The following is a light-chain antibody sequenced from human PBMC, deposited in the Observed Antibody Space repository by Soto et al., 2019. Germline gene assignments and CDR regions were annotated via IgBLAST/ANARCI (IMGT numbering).Light chain of an antibody. CDR2: TAS. CDR1: HYISTY. V-gene: IGKV1-39*01. CDR3: QQSYSVPYT. Sequence: DIQTTQSPSSLSASVGDTVTITCRTSHYISTYLNWYQQKPGKAPKLLIYTASSLQSGVPPRFSGSGSGSYFSLTISSLQPADFATYFCQQSYSVPYTFGQGTKVEIK. J-gene: IGKJ2*01.